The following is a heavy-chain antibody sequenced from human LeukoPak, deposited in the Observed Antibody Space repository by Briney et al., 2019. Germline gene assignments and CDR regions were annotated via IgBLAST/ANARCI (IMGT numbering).Heavy chain of an antibody. Sequence: GGSLRLSCAASGFTFSSYAMHWVRQAPGKGLEWVAVISFDGSDKYYADSVKGRFTISRDNSKNTLYLQMNSLRAEDTAVYYCAELGITMIGGVWGKGTTVTISS. CDR1: GFTFSSYA. V-gene: IGHV3-30*04. D-gene: IGHD3-10*02. CDR3: AELGITMIGGV. J-gene: IGHJ6*04. CDR2: ISFDGSDK.